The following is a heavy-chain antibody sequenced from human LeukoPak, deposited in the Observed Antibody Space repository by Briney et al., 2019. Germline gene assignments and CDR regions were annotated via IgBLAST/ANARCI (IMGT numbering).Heavy chain of an antibody. CDR1: GYSISSGYY. J-gene: IGHJ3*02. D-gene: IGHD2-2*01. CDR2: IYHSGST. Sequence: SEALSLTCTVSGYSISSGYYWGWIRQPPGKGLEWIGSIYHSGSTYYNPSLKSRVTISVDTSKNQFSLKLSSVTAADTAVYYCARFKYCSSTSCYHDNDAFDIWGQGTMVTVSS. CDR3: ARFKYCSSTSCYHDNDAFDI. V-gene: IGHV4-38-2*02.